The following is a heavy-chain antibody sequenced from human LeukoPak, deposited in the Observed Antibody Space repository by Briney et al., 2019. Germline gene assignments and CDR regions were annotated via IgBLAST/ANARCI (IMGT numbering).Heavy chain of an antibody. J-gene: IGHJ4*02. V-gene: IGHV3-30-3*01. CDR1: GFNFNNYF. CDR2: VSSDGGNK. CDR3: MVRDIDC. Sequence: GGSLRLSCAASGFNFNNYFMHWVRQAPGKGLEWVAIVSSDGGNKYYADSVWGRFTVSRDNSRNTIYLQMGSLSAEDTALYYCMVRDIDCWGQGTLVSVSS. D-gene: IGHD3-10*01.